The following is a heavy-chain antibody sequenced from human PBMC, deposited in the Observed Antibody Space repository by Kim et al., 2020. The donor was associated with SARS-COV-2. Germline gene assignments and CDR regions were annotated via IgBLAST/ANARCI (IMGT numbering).Heavy chain of an antibody. V-gene: IGHV3-23*01. J-gene: IGHJ4*02. Sequence: YYADSVKGRFTISRDNSKNPLYLQMNSLRAEDTAVYYCAKSESSSPVADYWGQGTLVTVSS. CDR3: AKSESSSPVADY. D-gene: IGHD6-13*01.